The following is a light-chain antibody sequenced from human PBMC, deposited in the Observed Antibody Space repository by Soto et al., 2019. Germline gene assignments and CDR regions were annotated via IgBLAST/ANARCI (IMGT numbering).Light chain of an antibody. CDR2: GAS. CDR3: QHYGSSPRT. CDR1: QSVSSSY. J-gene: IGKJ1*01. Sequence: ESVLEQSPGTLCLFAGARTSRSCRSSQSVSSSYLAWYQRKPGQAPRLLIYGASSRATGIPDRFSGSGSGTDFNLTFSRLEPEDFAMYYWQHYGSSPRTVAQGTKVDIK. V-gene: IGKV3-20*01.